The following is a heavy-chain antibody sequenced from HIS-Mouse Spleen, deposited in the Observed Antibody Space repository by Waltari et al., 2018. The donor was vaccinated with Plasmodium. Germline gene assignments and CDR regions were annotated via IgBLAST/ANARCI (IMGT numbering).Heavy chain of an antibody. CDR1: GYTFTGYY. D-gene: IGHD3-10*01. V-gene: IGHV1-2*02. CDR2: IHPNSGGT. J-gene: IGHJ3*02. CDR3: AILGVTMVRGVPYAFDI. Sequence: QVQLVQSGAEVKKPGASVKVSCKASGYTFTGYYMHWVRQAPGQGLEWMGWIHPNSGGTNYAQKFQGRVTMTRDTSISTADMELSRLRADDTAVYYCAILGVTMVRGVPYAFDIWGQGTMVTVSS.